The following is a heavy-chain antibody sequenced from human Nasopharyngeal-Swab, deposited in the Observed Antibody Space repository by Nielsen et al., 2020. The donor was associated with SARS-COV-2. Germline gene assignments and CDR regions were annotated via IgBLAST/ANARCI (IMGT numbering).Heavy chain of an antibody. CDR2: IWSDGSHE. CDR3: ARGPGVSRHDY. V-gene: IGHV3-33*01. J-gene: IGHJ4*02. D-gene: IGHD2-8*01. CDR1: GFNFNDFG. Sequence: GESLKISCAASGFNFNDFGMHWVRQDPGKGLEWVAVIWSDGSHENHVDSVKGRFTISRDNSKDTLFLQMNSLRVEDTAVYYCARGPGVSRHDYWGQGALVTVSS.